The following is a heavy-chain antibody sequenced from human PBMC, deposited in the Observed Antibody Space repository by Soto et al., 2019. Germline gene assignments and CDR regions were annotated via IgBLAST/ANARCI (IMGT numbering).Heavy chain of an antibody. J-gene: IGHJ4*02. D-gene: IGHD5-18*01. CDR3: AKVEGGYSYGPTLDY. CDR2: ISWNSGSI. V-gene: IGHV3-9*01. Sequence: PGGSLRLSCAASGFTFDDYAMNWVRQAPGKGLEWVSGISWNSGSIGYADSVKGRFTISRDNAKNSLYLQMNSLRAEDTALYYCAKVEGGYSYGPTLDYWGQGTLVTVSS. CDR1: GFTFDDYA.